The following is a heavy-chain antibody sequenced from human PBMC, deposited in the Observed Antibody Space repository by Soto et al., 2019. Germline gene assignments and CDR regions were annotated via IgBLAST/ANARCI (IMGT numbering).Heavy chain of an antibody. CDR1: GGSISSYY. J-gene: IGHJ3*02. CDR2: IYYSGST. Sequence: QVQLQESGPGLVKPSETLSLTCTVSGGSISSYYWSWIRQPPGEGLEWIGYIYYSGSTNYNPSLKSRVTISVDTSKNQFSLKLSSVTAADTVVYYCARVFRRAMHAFDIWGQGTMVTVSS. V-gene: IGHV4-59*01. D-gene: IGHD2-2*01. CDR3: ARVFRRAMHAFDI.